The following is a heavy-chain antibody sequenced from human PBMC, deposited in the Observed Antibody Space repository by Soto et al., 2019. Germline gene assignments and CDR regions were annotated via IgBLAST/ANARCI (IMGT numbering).Heavy chain of an antibody. J-gene: IGHJ2*01. Sequence: SETLSLTCTVSGGSVSSGSYYWSWIRQPPGKGLEWIGYIYYSGSTNYNPSLKSRVTISVDTSKNQFSLKLSSVTAADTAVYYCARENYYDSSGARYWYFDLWGRGTLVTVS. CDR2: IYYSGST. CDR3: ARENYYDSSGARYWYFDL. V-gene: IGHV4-61*01. CDR1: GGSVSSGSYY. D-gene: IGHD3-22*01.